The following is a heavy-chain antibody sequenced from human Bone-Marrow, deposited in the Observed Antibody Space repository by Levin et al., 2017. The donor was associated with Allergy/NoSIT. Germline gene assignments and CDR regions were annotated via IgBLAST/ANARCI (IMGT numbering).Heavy chain of an antibody. CDR1: GFTFNSYW. Sequence: GESLKISCAASGFTFNSYWMHWVRQAPGKGLEWVSRINSDGSSTNYADSVKGRFTISRDTAKNTLSLQMNSLRAEDTAVYYCARPAPGSGWAFDYWGQGTLVTVSS. CDR3: ARPAPGSGWAFDY. V-gene: IGHV3-74*01. D-gene: IGHD6-19*01. CDR2: INSDGSST. J-gene: IGHJ4*02.